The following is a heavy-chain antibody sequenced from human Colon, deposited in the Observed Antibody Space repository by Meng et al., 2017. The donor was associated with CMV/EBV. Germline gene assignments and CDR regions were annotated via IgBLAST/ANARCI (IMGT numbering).Heavy chain of an antibody. D-gene: IGHD6-19*01. V-gene: IGHV1-8*01. Sequence: TPPGYAMYSVRQAAGQGLEWLGWVNPNTKTARYSQKFEGRVAMTTDSSTNTVYMHLDGLTSDDTAVYYCARGPLSGWQPDWGQGTLVTVSS. CDR1: TPPGYA. CDR3: ARGPLSGWQPD. CDR2: VNPNTKTA. J-gene: IGHJ4*02.